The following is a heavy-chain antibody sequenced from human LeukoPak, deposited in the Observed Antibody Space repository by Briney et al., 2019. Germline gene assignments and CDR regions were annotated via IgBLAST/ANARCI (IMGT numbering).Heavy chain of an antibody. V-gene: IGHV1-69*06. CDR1: GGTFSSYA. J-gene: IGHJ6*04. CDR3: ARGPPLRYCSSTSCSYYYYYGMDV. CDR2: IIPIFGTA. D-gene: IGHD2-2*01. Sequence: ASVKVSCKASGGTFSSYAISWVRQAPGQGLEWMGGIIPIFGTANYAQKFQGRVTITADKSTSTAYMELSSLRSEDTAVYYCARGPPLRYCSSTSCSYYYYYGMDVWGKGTTVTVSS.